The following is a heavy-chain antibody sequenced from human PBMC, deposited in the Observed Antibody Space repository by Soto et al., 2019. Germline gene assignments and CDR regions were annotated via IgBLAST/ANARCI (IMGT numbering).Heavy chain of an antibody. J-gene: IGHJ4*02. CDR1: GCTFTSYY. D-gene: IGHD3-22*01. CDR2: INPSGGST. Sequence: GASVKVSCKASGCTFTSYYMHWVRQAPVQGLEWMGIINPSGGSTSYAQKFQGRVTMTRDTSTRTVYMELSSLRLDDTAVYYCARDWSRYYDNSGLIRFYWGQGSLVTVS. V-gene: IGHV1-46*01. CDR3: ARDWSRYYDNSGLIRFY.